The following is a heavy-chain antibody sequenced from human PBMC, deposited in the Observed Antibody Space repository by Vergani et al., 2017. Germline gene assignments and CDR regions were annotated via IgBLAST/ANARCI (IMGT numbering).Heavy chain of an antibody. CDR2: ISAYNGNT. Sequence: QVQLVQSGAEVKKPGASVKVSCKASGYTFTSYGISWVRQAPGQGLEWMGWISAYNGNTNYAQKLQGRVTMTTDTSTSTAYMELRSLRSDDTAVYYCARDLRSVDYGDFLTPFDYWGQGTLVTVSS. J-gene: IGHJ4*02. V-gene: IGHV1-18*04. D-gene: IGHD4-17*01. CDR1: GYTFTSYG. CDR3: ARDLRSVDYGDFLTPFDY.